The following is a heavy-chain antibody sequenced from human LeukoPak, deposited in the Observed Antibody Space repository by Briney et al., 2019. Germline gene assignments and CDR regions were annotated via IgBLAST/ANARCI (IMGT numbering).Heavy chain of an antibody. J-gene: IGHJ5*02. Sequence: GGSLRLSCAAPGFTFSGSSIHWVRQASGKGLEWVGLIRTKANTYATAYAASVTGRFTISRDDSKTTSYLQMNSLKTEDTALYFCTTSYSGNSWYDWFGPWGQGTLVTVSS. CDR2: IRTKANTYAT. D-gene: IGHD6-13*01. CDR1: GFTFSGSS. CDR3: TTSYSGNSWYDWFGP. V-gene: IGHV3-73*01.